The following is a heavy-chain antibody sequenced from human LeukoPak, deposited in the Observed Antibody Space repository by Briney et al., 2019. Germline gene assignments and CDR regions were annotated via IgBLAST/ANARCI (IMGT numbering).Heavy chain of an antibody. Sequence: GGSLRLSCVVSGFTFRLFGMHWVRQAPGKGLEWVANIKQDGSEKYYVDAVKGRFTISRDNAKNSLYLQMNSLKTEDTAMYYCTRPARISMIVGDLGYFHYWGQGTLVTVSS. J-gene: IGHJ4*02. D-gene: IGHD3-22*01. CDR3: TRPARISMIVGDLGYFHY. CDR1: GFTFRLFG. CDR2: IKQDGSEK. V-gene: IGHV3-7*03.